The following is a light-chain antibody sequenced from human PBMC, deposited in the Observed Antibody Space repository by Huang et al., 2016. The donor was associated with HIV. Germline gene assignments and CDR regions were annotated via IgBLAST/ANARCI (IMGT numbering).Light chain of an antibody. CDR2: DAS. J-gene: IGKJ5*01. V-gene: IGKV1-33*01. Sequence: DIQMTQSPSSLSASVGDRFTITCQASQDISHYLNWYQQKPGKAPKLLIYDASNLETGVPSRFSGSGSGTHFTFTISSLQPEDIATYFCQQYDNLLITFGQGTRLEIK. CDR1: QDISHY. CDR3: QQYDNLLIT.